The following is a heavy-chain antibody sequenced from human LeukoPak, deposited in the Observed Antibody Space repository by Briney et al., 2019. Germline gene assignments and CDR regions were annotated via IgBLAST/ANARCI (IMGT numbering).Heavy chain of an antibody. J-gene: IGHJ4*02. CDR3: AKAPGTDTPFDY. D-gene: IGHD3/OR15-3a*01. V-gene: IGHV3-23*01. CDR2: ISGSTSSI. Sequence: GGSLRLSCAASGFTFSSYAMSWVRQAPGKGLEGVSAISGSTSSIYYADSVKGRFTISRDNSKNTLYLQMNSLRAEDTAVYYCAKAPGTDTPFDYWGQGTLVTVSS. CDR1: GFTFSSYA.